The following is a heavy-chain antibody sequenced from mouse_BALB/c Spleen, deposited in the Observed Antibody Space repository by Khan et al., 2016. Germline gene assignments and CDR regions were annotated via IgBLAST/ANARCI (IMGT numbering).Heavy chain of an antibody. CDR3: ARPFSYGCSFFVG. CDR1: GYTFTSYC. D-gene: IGHD1-1*01. J-gene: IGHJ1*01. CDR2: IVPSNGRA. Sequence: QVQLQQPGAELVKPGASVKLSCKASGYTFTSYCMHWVKQRPGQGLEWIGEIVPSNGRATYNANFKNKATLTVDKSSGTAYLQLSSLTSEDSAVSACARPFSYGCSFFVGWRAGTTVPVSS. V-gene: IGHV1S81*02.